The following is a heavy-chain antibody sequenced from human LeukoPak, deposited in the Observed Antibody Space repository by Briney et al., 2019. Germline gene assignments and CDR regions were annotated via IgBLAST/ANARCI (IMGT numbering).Heavy chain of an antibody. Sequence: GGSLRLSCAASGFTVSSNYMSWVRQAPGKGLEWVSVIYSGGSTYYADSVKGRFTISRDNAKNSLYLQMNSLRAEDTAVYYCARAIAAPDDAFDIWGQGTMVTVSS. CDR3: ARAIAAPDDAFDI. CDR1: GFTVSSNY. D-gene: IGHD6-13*01. J-gene: IGHJ3*02. CDR2: IYSGGST. V-gene: IGHV3-53*01.